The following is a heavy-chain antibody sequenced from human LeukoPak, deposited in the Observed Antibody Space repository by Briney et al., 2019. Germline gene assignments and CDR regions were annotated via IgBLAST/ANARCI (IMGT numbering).Heavy chain of an antibody. Sequence: PSETLSLTCAVYGGSFSGYYWSWIRQPPGKGLEWIGEINHSGSTNYNPSLKSRVTISVDTSKNQFSLKLSSVTAADTAVYYCARGDSSDLFDYWGQGTLVTVSS. J-gene: IGHJ4*02. CDR1: GGSFSGYY. D-gene: IGHD6-6*01. CDR2: INHSGST. V-gene: IGHV4-34*01. CDR3: ARGDSSDLFDY.